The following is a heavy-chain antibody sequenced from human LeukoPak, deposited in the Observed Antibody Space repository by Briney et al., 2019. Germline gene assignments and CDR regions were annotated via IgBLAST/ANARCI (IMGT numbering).Heavy chain of an antibody. Sequence: PGGSLRLSCAASRFTFINAWMSWVRPAPGKGLEWVGRIKSKTDGGTTDYAAPVKGRFTISRDDSKNTLYLQMNSLQTEDTAVYFCTTEPLGSYWGQGTLVTVSS. V-gene: IGHV3-15*01. J-gene: IGHJ4*02. CDR3: TTEPLGSY. CDR2: IKSKTDGGTT. CDR1: RFTFINAW. D-gene: IGHD2-15*01.